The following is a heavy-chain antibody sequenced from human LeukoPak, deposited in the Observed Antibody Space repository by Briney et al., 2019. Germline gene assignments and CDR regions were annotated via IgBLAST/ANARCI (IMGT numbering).Heavy chain of an antibody. CDR3: ARLSTGYSSGWYAYYYMDV. CDR2: INHSGST. CDR1: GGSFSGYY. V-gene: IGHV4-34*01. J-gene: IGHJ6*03. D-gene: IGHD6-19*01. Sequence: PSETLSLTCAVYGGSFSGYYWSWIRQPPGKGLEWIGEINHSGSTNYNPYLKSRVTISVDTSKNQFSLKLSSVTAADTAVYYCARLSTGYSSGWYAYYYMDVWGKGTTVTISS.